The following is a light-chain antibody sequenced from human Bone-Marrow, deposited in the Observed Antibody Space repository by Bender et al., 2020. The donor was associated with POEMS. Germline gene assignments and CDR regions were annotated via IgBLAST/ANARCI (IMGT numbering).Light chain of an antibody. J-gene: IGLJ2*01. Sequence: SYELTQPHSVSVSPGQTASITCSGDELGNKYVCWYQQRPGQSPVLVISQDFKRPSGIPERFSGSSSGNTAPLTISGAETVDEADYYCQTWTSSTAGVFFGGGTRLTVL. CDR3: QTWTSSTAGVF. V-gene: IGLV3-1*01. CDR2: QDF. CDR1: ELGNKY.